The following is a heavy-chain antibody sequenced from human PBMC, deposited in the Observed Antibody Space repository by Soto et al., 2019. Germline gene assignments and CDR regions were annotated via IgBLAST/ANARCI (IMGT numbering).Heavy chain of an antibody. CDR1: GDTYTTYP. Sequence: QVQLVQSGAEVKKPGASVKVSCKSSGDTYTTYPMHWVRQAPGQRLEWMGWINTGNGNTRSSQKFQGRVTLTTDPSASTAYMELNSLTSEDTAVYYCAREGEHSLSHPWGDDFDIWGQGTVVTVSS. V-gene: IGHV1-3*04. J-gene: IGHJ3*02. D-gene: IGHD1-26*01. CDR3: AREGEHSLSHPWGDDFDI. CDR2: INTGNGNT.